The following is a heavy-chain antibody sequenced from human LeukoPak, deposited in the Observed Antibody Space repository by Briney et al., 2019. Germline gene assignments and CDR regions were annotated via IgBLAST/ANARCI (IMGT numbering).Heavy chain of an antibody. Sequence: GRSLRLSCAASGFTFDGYAMHWVRQAPGKGLEWVSGIGWNSGSIGYADSVKGRFTIPRDNAKNSLYLQMNSLRPEDMALYYCAKSGCSSTSCYLNYWGQGILVTVSS. D-gene: IGHD2-2*01. CDR1: GFTFDGYA. V-gene: IGHV3-9*03. J-gene: IGHJ4*02. CDR3: AKSGCSSTSCYLNY. CDR2: IGWNSGSI.